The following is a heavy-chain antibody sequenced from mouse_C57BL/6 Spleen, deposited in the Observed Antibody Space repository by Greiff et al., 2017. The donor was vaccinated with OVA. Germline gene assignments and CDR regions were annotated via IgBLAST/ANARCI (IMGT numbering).Heavy chain of an antibody. V-gene: IGHV1-50*01. CDR3: ARSGSAWFAY. J-gene: IGHJ3*01. Sequence: QVQLQQPGAELVKPGASVKLSCKASGYNFTSYWMQWVKQRPGQGLEWIGAIDPSDSYTNYNQKFKGKATLTVDTSSSTAYMQLSSLTSEDSSVYYCARSGSAWFAYWGQGTLVTVSA. D-gene: IGHD3-1*01. CDR1: GYNFTSYW. CDR2: IDPSDSYT.